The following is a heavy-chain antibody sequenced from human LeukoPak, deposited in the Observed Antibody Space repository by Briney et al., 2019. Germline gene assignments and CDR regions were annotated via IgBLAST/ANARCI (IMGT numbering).Heavy chain of an antibody. J-gene: IGHJ6*02. CDR1: GFTFVSYW. Sequence: GGSLRLSCAASGFTFVSYWMYWVRQAPGKGLVWVSHINSDGTNTNYADSVKGRFTISRDNAKNTLYLQMNSLRAEDTAVYYCARVYYYGMDAWGQGTTVTVSS. CDR3: ARVYYYGMDA. V-gene: IGHV3-74*01. CDR2: INSDGTNT.